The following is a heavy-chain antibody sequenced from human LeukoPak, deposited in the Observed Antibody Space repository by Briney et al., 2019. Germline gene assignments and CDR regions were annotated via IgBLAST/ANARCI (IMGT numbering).Heavy chain of an antibody. CDR3: AGSGYSTFDY. CDR2: LYQTDST. CDR1: GYSISSGYY. Sequence: SETLSLTCAVSGYSISSGYYWGWIRQPPGKGLEWIGSLYQTDSTYYSPSPKSRVTISIDTSKNQFSLKLGSVTAADTAVYYCAGSGYSTFDYWGQGTLVTVSS. J-gene: IGHJ4*02. V-gene: IGHV4-38-2*01. D-gene: IGHD3-3*01.